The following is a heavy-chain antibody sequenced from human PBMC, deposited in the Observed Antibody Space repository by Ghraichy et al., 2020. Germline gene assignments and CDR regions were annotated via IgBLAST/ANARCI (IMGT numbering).Heavy chain of an antibody. J-gene: IGHJ4*02. CDR2: IYYDGSV. CDR1: DGSIDNYY. CDR3: ARDMETTFDY. Sequence: SETLSLTCTVSDGSIDNYYWTWIRQPPGKGLEWIGHIYYDGSVNYHPSLRSRVTISVDTSKNQFSLKLSSVTTADTAVYYCARDMETTFDYWGQGILVTVPS. V-gene: IGHV4-59*01. D-gene: IGHD4-11*01.